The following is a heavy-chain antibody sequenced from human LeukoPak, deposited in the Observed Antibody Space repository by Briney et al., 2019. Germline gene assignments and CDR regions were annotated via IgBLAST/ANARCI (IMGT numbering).Heavy chain of an antibody. CDR3: ARQGRYSYGYGYYYYYMDV. J-gene: IGHJ6*03. V-gene: IGHV4-4*07. CDR2: IYTSGST. Sequence: SETLSLTCTVSGGSISSYYWSWIRQPAGKGLEWIGRIYTSGSTNYNPSLKSRVTMSVDTSKNQFSLKLSSVTAADTAVYYCARQGRYSYGYGYYYYYMDVWGKGTTVTVSS. D-gene: IGHD5-18*01. CDR1: GGSISSYY.